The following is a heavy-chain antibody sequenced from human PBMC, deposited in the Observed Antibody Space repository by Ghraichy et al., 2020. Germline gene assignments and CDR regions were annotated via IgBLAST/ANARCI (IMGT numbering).Heavy chain of an antibody. CDR2: IIPIFGTA. CDR3: DLNYYGSGSYKGYGMDV. D-gene: IGHD3-10*01. V-gene: IGHV1-69*06. Sequence: VSCKASGGTFSSYAISWVRQAPGQGLEWMGGIIPIFGTANYAQKFQGRVTITADKSTSTAYMELSSLRSEDTAVYYCDLNYYGSGSYKGYGMDVWGQGTTVTVSS. J-gene: IGHJ6*02. CDR1: GGTFSSYA.